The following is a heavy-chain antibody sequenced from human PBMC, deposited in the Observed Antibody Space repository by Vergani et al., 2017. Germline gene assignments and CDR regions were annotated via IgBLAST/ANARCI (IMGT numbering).Heavy chain of an antibody. J-gene: IGHJ6*02. CDR1: GGSISSSSYY. CDR2: IYYSGST. Sequence: QLQLQESGPGLVKPSETLSLTCTVSGGSISSSSYYWSWIRQPPGKGLEWIGYIYYSGSTNYNPSLKSRVTISVDTSKNQFSLKLSSVTAADTAVYYCARGGHYDILTGYFQVGDYYYYYGMDVWGQGTTVTVSS. V-gene: IGHV4-61*05. CDR3: ARGGHYDILTGYFQVGDYYYYYGMDV. D-gene: IGHD3-9*01.